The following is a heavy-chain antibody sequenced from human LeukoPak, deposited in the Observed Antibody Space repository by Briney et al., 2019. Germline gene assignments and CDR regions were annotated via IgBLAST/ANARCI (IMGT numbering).Heavy chain of an antibody. CDR2: ISYTGNT. CDR3: ASGRGYVDTALVMDY. D-gene: IGHD5-18*01. CDR1: GGSISNYY. Sequence: SETLSLTCTVSGGSISNYYWSWIRQPPGKGLEWIGYISYTGNTNYNPSFKSRVTLSVDTSKNQFSLRLTSVTAADTAVYFCASGRGYVDTALVMDYWGQGTLVTVSS. V-gene: IGHV4-59*01. J-gene: IGHJ4*02.